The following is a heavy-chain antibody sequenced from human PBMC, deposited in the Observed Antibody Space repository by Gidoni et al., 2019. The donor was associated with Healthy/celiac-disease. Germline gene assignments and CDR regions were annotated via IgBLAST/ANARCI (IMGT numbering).Heavy chain of an antibody. Sequence: QVQLVQSGAEVKKPGASVKVSCKASGYTFTSYYMHWVRQAPGQGLEWMGIINPSGGSTSYAQKFQGRVTMTRDTSTSTVYMELSSLRSEDTAVYYCAREISAVAGSRYFDYWGQGTLVTVS. J-gene: IGHJ4*02. CDR3: AREISAVAGSRYFDY. D-gene: IGHD6-19*01. CDR1: GYTFTSYY. V-gene: IGHV1-46*01. CDR2: INPSGGST.